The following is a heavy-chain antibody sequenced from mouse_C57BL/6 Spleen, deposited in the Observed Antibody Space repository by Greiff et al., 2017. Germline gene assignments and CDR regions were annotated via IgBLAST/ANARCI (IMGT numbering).Heavy chain of an antibody. D-gene: IGHD1-1*01. J-gene: IGHJ2*01. CDR2: IYPGDGDT. CDR1: GYAFSSSW. Sequence: VKLMESGPELVKPGASVKISCKASGYAFSSSWMNWVKQRPGKGLEWIGRIYPGDGDTNYNGKFKGKATLTADKSSSTAYMQLSSLTSEDSAVYFCAREGTTPFDDWGQGTTLTVSS. V-gene: IGHV1-82*01. CDR3: AREGTTPFDD.